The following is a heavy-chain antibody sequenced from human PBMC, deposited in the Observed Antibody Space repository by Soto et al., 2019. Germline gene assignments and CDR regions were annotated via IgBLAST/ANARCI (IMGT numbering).Heavy chain of an antibody. D-gene: IGHD2-21*02. Sequence: QVQLQESGPGLVKPSQTLSLTCTVSGGSISSGDYYWSWIRQPPGKGLEWIGYIYYSGSTYYNPSLTSRVTISVDTSKNQFSLKLSSVTAADTAVYYCARATVVTQNWFDTWGQGTLVTVSS. V-gene: IGHV4-30-4*01. J-gene: IGHJ5*02. CDR2: IYYSGST. CDR1: GGSISSGDYY. CDR3: ARATVVTQNWFDT.